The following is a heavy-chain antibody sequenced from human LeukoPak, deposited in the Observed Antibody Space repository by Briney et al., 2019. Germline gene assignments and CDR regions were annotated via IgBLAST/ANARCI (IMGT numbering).Heavy chain of an antibody. V-gene: IGHV3-48*03. Sequence: GGSLRLSCAGSGFTFSSYEMNWVRQAPGKGLEWVSYISSSGSTIYYADSVKGRFTISRDNAKNSLYLQMNSLRAEDTAVYYCAREGGVYQLLLHGGFAYRGQGTLVTVSS. J-gene: IGHJ4*02. CDR2: ISSSGSTI. CDR1: GFTFSSYE. D-gene: IGHD2-2*01. CDR3: AREGGVYQLLLHGGFAY.